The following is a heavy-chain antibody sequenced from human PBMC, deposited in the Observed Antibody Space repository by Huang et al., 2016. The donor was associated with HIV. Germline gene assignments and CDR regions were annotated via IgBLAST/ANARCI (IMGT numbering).Heavy chain of an antibody. CDR3: ATGFDVFFDF. V-gene: IGHV1-24*01. J-gene: IGHJ4*02. CDR2: LNPEIGAT. CDR1: EYTLNELS. D-gene: IGHD3-9*01. Sequence: QVQLVQSRAEVKKPGASVKVSCKVSEYTLNELSLHWVRQPPGKGVKWMGGLNPEIGATIYAQKVQGRCTMTEDTSTETAIMELSGLRHEDTAVYYCATGFDVFFDFWGQGTLVTVSS.